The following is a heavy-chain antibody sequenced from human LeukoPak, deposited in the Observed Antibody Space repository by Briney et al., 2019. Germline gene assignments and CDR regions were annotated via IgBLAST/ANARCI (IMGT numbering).Heavy chain of an antibody. CDR2: IYYGWST. Sequence: SETLSLTCTVSGGSISSYYWSWILQPPGKGLEWIGYIYYGWSTNYNPSLKSRVTISVDTSKNQFSLKLSSVTAADTAVYYFPAETGIRYFDWLSREGVYYFDYWGQGTLVTVSS. CDR3: PAETGIRYFDWLSREGVYYFDY. CDR1: GGSISSYY. J-gene: IGHJ4*02. D-gene: IGHD3-9*01. V-gene: IGHV4-59*01.